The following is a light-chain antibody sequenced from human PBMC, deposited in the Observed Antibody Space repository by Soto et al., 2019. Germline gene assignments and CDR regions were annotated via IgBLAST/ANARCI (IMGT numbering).Light chain of an antibody. J-gene: IGKJ5*01. CDR2: DAS. Sequence: EILMTQSPATLSVSPGERRTLSCRASQSVGTRLVWYQQKRGQAPRLLIHDASTRATGIPARFSGGGSGTEFTLTISSLQSEDFAVYFCHQYETWPLTFGQGTRLEI. V-gene: IGKV3-15*01. CDR3: HQYETWPLT. CDR1: QSVGTR.